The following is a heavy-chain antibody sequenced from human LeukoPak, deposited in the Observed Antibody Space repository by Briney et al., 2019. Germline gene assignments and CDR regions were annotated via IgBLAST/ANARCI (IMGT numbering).Heavy chain of an antibody. CDR1: GGSISSGDYY. Sequence: PSQTLSLTCTVSGGSISSGDYYWSWIRQPPGKGLEWIGYIYYSGSTYYNPSLKSRVTISVNTSKNQFSLKLSSVTAADTAVYYCARRSWYAPQFDYWGQGTLVTVSS. V-gene: IGHV4-30-4*01. CDR3: ARRSWYAPQFDY. J-gene: IGHJ4*02. CDR2: IYYSGST. D-gene: IGHD6-13*01.